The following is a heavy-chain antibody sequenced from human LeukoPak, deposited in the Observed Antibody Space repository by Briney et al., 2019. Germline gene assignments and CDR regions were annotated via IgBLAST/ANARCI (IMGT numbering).Heavy chain of an antibody. CDR1: GRTLSSYA. CDR3: ARQDIVATKKLDY. J-gene: IGHJ4*02. D-gene: IGHD5-12*01. Sequence: GSSVKFSCKASGRTLSSYAISWVRQAPGQGLEWMRSIIPILGIANYAQKFQGRVTITADKSTSTAYRELSSLRSEDTAVYYCARQDIVATKKLDYWGQGTLVTVSS. CDR2: IIPILGIA. V-gene: IGHV1-69*04.